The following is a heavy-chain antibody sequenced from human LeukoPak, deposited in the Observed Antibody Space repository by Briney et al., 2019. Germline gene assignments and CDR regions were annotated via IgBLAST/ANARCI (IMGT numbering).Heavy chain of an antibody. D-gene: IGHD6-13*01. CDR2: ISGYNGYT. CDR1: GYTFSSYG. Sequence: ASVIVSCKASGYTFSSYGISWVRQAPGQGLEWMGWISGYNGYTNYEQKIQGRVIMTTDTPTGAAYMDLRSLRSDDTAVYFCARVGRYSSTWPPEGDDAFDIWGQGTMVTVSS. CDR3: ARVGRYSSTWPPEGDDAFDI. V-gene: IGHV1-18*01. J-gene: IGHJ3*02.